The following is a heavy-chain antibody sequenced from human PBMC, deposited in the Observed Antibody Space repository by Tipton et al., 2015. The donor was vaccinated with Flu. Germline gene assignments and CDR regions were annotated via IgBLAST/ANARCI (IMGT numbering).Heavy chain of an antibody. Sequence: TLSLTCAVYGGSFSGYYWSWIRQPPGKGLEWIGEINHSGSTNYNPSLKSRVTISVDTSKNQFSLKLSSVTAADTAVYYCARDITAYYDFWSGEGDIWGQGTMVTVSS. CDR2: INHSGST. J-gene: IGHJ3*02. D-gene: IGHD3-3*01. CDR3: ARDITAYYDFWSGEGDI. CDR1: GGSFSGYY. V-gene: IGHV4-34*01.